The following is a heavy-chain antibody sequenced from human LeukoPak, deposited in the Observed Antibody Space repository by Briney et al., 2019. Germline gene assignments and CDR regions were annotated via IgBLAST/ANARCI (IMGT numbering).Heavy chain of an antibody. V-gene: IGHV4-39*01. CDR3: ARQNPLNWFDP. Sequence: SETPSLTCTVSGGSISGSSYYWGWIRLPPGKGLEWIGRIYYTGSTYYNPSLKSRVTLSVDTSKNQFSLNLTSVTAADTAVYYCARQNPLNWFDPWGQGTLVTVSS. CDR2: IYYTGST. J-gene: IGHJ5*02. CDR1: GGSISGSSYY.